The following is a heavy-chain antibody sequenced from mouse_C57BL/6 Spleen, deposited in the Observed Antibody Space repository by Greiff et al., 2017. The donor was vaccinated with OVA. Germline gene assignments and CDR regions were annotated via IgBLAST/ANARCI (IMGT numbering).Heavy chain of an antibody. V-gene: IGHV2-5*01. CDR2: IWRGGST. Sequence: VNLVESGPGLVQPSQSLSITCTVSGFSLTSYGVHWVRQSPGKGLEWLGVIWRGGSTDYNAAFMSRLSITKDNSKSQVFFKMNSLQADDTAIYYCAKRSIYGYDGAYYYAMDYWGQGTSVTVSS. J-gene: IGHJ4*01. CDR3: AKRSIYGYDGAYYYAMDY. D-gene: IGHD2-2*01. CDR1: GFSLTSYG.